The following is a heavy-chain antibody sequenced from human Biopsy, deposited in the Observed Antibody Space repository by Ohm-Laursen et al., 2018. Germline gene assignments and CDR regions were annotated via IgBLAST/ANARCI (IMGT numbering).Heavy chain of an antibody. CDR1: GFTFSASA. D-gene: IGHD3-10*01. V-gene: IGHV3-73*01. CDR2: IRSKAKSYAT. J-gene: IGHJ4*02. CDR3: TLEGAGFDN. Sequence: SLRLSCSASGFTFSASAVRWVRQASGKGLEWVGRIRSKAKSYATAYAASVTGRLTISRDDSKNTTYLQMNSLKTEDTAVYYCTLEGAGFDNWGQGTLVTVSS.